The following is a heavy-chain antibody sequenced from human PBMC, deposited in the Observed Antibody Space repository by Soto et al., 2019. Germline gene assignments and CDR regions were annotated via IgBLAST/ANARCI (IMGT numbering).Heavy chain of an antibody. CDR2: INAGNGNT. CDR3: ARESEYSYGRHDAFDI. V-gene: IGHV1-3*01. CDR1: GYTFTSYA. Sequence: ASVKVSCKASGYTFTSYAMHWVRQAPGQRLEWMGWINAGNGNTKYSQKFQGRVTITRDTSASTAYMELSSLRSEDTAVYYCARESEYSYGRHDAFDIWGQGTMVTVSS. D-gene: IGHD5-18*01. J-gene: IGHJ3*02.